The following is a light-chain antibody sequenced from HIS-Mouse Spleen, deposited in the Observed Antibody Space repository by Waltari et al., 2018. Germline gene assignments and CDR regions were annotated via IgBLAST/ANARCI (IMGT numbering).Light chain of an antibody. Sequence: DIQLTPSPSLLSASVGDRVTIPCRASQGISLDLAWFQQKPGKAPTLLVYAASTLQSGVPSRFSGSGSGTEFTLTSSSLQPEDFATYYCQQLNSYPPAFGQGTKVEIK. CDR1: QGISLD. J-gene: IGKJ1*01. V-gene: IGKV1-9*01. CDR3: QQLNSYPPA. CDR2: AAS.